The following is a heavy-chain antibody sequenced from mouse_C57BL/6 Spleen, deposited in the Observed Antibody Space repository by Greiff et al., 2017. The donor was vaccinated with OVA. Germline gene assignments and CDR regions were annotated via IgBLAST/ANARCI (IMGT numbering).Heavy chain of an antibody. J-gene: IGHJ4*01. CDR3: ARDGKRAMDY. V-gene: IGHV1-42*01. D-gene: IGHD2-1*01. CDR2: INPSTGGT. CDR1: GYSFTGYY. Sequence: VQLKESGPELVKPGASVKISCKASGYSFTGYYMNWVKQSPEKSLEWIGEINPSTGGTTYNQKFKAKATLTVDKSSSTAYMQLKSLTSEDSAVYYCARDGKRAMDYWGQGTSVTVSS.